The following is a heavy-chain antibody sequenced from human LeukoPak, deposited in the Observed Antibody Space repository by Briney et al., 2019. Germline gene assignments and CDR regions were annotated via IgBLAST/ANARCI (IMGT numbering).Heavy chain of an antibody. CDR1: GGSIGSYY. Sequence: SETLSLTCTVSGGSIGSYYWSWIRQPPGKGLEWIGYIYYSGSTNYNPSLKSRVTISVDTSKNQFSLKLRSVTAADTAVYYCARDGGATFDYWGQGTLVTVSS. CDR2: IYYSGST. D-gene: IGHD1-26*01. CDR3: ARDGGATFDY. J-gene: IGHJ4*02. V-gene: IGHV4-59*01.